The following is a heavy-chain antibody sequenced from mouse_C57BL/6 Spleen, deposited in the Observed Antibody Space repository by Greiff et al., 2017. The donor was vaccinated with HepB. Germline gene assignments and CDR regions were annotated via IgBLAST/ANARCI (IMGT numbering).Heavy chain of an antibody. Sequence: QVQLKQSGAELVKPGASVKISCKASGYAFSSYWMNWVKQRPGKGLEWIGQIYPGDGDTNYNGKFKGKATLTADKSSSTAYMQLSSLTSEDSAVYFCAREGNYYGSWYFDVWGTGTTVTVSS. CDR2: IYPGDGDT. V-gene: IGHV1-80*01. J-gene: IGHJ1*03. CDR1: GYAFSSYW. D-gene: IGHD1-1*01. CDR3: AREGNYYGSWYFDV.